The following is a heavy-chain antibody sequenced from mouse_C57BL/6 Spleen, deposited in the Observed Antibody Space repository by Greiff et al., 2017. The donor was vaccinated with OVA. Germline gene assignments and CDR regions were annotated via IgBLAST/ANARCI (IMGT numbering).Heavy chain of an antibody. CDR1: GFTFSSYA. CDR2: ISDGGSYT. CDR3: ARSRDPHYFDY. J-gene: IGHJ2*01. Sequence: EVMLVESGGGLVKPGGSLKLSCAASGFTFSSYAMSWVRQTPEKRLEWVATISDGGSYTYYPDNVKGRFTISRDNAKNNLYLQMSHLKSEDTAMYYCARSRDPHYFDYWGQGTTLTVSS. V-gene: IGHV5-4*03.